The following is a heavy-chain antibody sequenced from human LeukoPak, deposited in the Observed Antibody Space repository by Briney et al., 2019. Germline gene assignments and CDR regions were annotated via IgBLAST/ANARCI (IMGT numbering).Heavy chain of an antibody. CDR1: GFTVFSNY. Sequence: RGSLRLSCVASGFTVFSNYMSSVRQAPGKRVEWGSVIYIGGSTSYADSVKGRFTISRHNSKSTRYLQMNSLRAEDTAVYYCAREVTGTTLANWFDPWGQGTLVTVSS. CDR2: IYIGGST. D-gene: IGHD1-7*01. J-gene: IGHJ5*02. V-gene: IGHV3-53*04. CDR3: AREVTGTTLANWFDP.